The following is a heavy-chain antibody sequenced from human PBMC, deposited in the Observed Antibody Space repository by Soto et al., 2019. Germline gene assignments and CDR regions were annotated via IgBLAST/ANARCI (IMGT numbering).Heavy chain of an antibody. J-gene: IGHJ6*03. V-gene: IGHV3-73*01. D-gene: IGHD2-15*01. CDR3: TRHVDCSGGSCYSGYYYYMDV. CDR2: IRSKANTDAT. CDR1: GFTFSDSA. Sequence: DVQLVESGGGLVQPGGSLKLSCAASGFTFSDSAMHWVRQASGKGLEWVGRIRSKANTDATAYAASVKGRFTISRDDSKNTAYLQMNSLKTEDTAVYYCTRHVDCSGGSCYSGYYYYMDVWGKGTTVTVSS.